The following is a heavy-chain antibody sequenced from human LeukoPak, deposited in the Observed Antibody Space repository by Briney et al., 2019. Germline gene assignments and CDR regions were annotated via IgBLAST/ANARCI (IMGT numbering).Heavy chain of an antibody. CDR1: GFTFSSYG. J-gene: IGHJ4*02. Sequence: GRSLRLSCAASGFTFSSYGMHWVRQAPGKGLEWVAVISYDGSNKYYADSVKGRFTISRDNSKNTLYLQMNSLRAEDTAVYYCARAGSVTGVVLYWGQGTLVTVSS. CDR3: ARAGSVTGVVLY. CDR2: ISYDGSNK. V-gene: IGHV3-30*03. D-gene: IGHD3-3*01.